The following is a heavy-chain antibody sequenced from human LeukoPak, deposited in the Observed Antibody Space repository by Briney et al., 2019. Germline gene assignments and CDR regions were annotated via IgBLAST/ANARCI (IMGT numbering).Heavy chain of an antibody. CDR1: GFTFSSYW. CDR3: ARVGGDTGGDY. CDR2: IISDGSST. D-gene: IGHD2-21*02. V-gene: IGHV3-74*01. J-gene: IGHJ4*02. Sequence: GGSLRLSCAASGFTFSSYWMHWVRQAPGKGLVWVSRIISDGSSTSYADSVKGRFTISRDNAKNSLYLQMNSLRAEDTAVYYCARVGGDTGGDYWGQGTLVTVSS.